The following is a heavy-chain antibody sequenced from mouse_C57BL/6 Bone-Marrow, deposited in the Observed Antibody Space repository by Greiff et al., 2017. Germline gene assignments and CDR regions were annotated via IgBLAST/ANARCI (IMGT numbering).Heavy chain of an antibody. CDR2: IYPGSGST. D-gene: IGHD1-1*01. V-gene: IGHV1-55*01. J-gene: IGHJ3*01. CDR1: GYSFTSYW. CDR3: ARDYGSTLFAY. Sequence: QVQLQQPGAELVKPGASVKMSCKASGYSFTSYWITWVKQGPGQGLEWIGDIYPGSGSTTYNGKFKSKATLTVDTSSSTAYMQLSSLTSEDSAVYYCARDYGSTLFAYWGQGTLVTVSA.